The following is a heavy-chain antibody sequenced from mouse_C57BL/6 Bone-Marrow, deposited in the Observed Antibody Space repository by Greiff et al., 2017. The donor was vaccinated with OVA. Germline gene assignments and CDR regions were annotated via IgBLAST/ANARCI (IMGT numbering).Heavy chain of an antibody. J-gene: IGHJ2*01. CDR1: GFTFTDYY. CDR3: ARDMTGTGDFDY. Sequence: EVKLVESGGGLVQPGGSLSLSCAASGFTFTDYYMSWVRPPPGKALEWLGLIRNKANGYTTEYSASVKGRFTISRDNSKSILYLQMNALRAEDSATYYCARDMTGTGDFDYWGKGTTLTVSS. D-gene: IGHD4-1*01. CDR2: IRNKANGYTT. V-gene: IGHV7-3*01.